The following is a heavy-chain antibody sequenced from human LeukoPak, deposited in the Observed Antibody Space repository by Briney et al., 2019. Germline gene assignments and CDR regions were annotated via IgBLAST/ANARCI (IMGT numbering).Heavy chain of an antibody. D-gene: IGHD6-6*01. J-gene: IGHJ4*02. CDR1: GGSFSGYY. V-gene: IGHV4-34*01. CDR3: ARGGSLLAARTLDY. CDR2: INHSGST. Sequence: TETLSLTCAVYGGSFSGYYWSWIRQPPGKGLEWIGEINHSGSTNYNPSLKSRVTISVDTSKNQFSLELSSVTAADTAVYYCARGGSLLAARTLDYWGQGTLVTVSS.